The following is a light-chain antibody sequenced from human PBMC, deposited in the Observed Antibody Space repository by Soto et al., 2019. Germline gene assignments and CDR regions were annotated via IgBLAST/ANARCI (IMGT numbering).Light chain of an antibody. CDR2: EVN. J-gene: IGLJ2*01. Sequence: QSVLTQPPSASGSPGRSVTISCTGTSSDIGGYNYVSWYQQHPGKATKLMIYEVNKRPSGVPDRFSGSKSGNTASLTVSGLHAEDEADYYCASHAGRKNIIFGGGTKLTVL. CDR3: ASHAGRKNII. V-gene: IGLV2-8*01. CDR1: SSDIGGYNY.